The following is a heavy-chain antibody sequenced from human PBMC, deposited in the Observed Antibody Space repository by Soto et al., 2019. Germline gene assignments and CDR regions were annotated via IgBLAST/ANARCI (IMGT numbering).Heavy chain of an antibody. CDR3: AKDAAADLNDY. CDR2: ISAYNGNT. V-gene: IGHV1-18*01. J-gene: IGHJ4*01. Sequence: ASVKVSCKASGYTFTSYGISWVRQAPGQGLEWMGRISAYNGNTKYAQKFQGRVTMTTDTSTSTAYMEVRSLRSDDTAVYYCAKDAAADLNDYWSQGTLVTVSS. CDR1: GYTFTSYG. D-gene: IGHD6-13*01.